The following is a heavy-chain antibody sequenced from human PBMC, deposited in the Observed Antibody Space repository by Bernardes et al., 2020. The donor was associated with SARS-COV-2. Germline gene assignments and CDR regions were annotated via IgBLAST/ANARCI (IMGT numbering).Heavy chain of an antibody. CDR3: ARFVRGTGGRKESGFDP. CDR2: INHSGST. V-gene: IGHV4-34*01. Sequence: SETLSLTCAVYGGSFSGYYWSWIRQPPGKGLEWIGEINHSGSTNYNPSLKSRVTISVDTSKNQFSLKLSSVTAADTAVYYCARFVRGTGGRKESGFDPWGQGTLVTVSS. CDR1: GGSFSGYY. D-gene: IGHD2-8*02. J-gene: IGHJ5*02.